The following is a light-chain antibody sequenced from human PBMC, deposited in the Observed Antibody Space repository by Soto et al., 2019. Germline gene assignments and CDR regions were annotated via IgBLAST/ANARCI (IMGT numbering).Light chain of an antibody. CDR1: SSDVGGYNY. V-gene: IGLV2-14*01. J-gene: IGLJ2*01. CDR2: DVS. Sequence: QSALTQPAPVSGSPGQSITISCTGTSSDVGGYNYVSWYQQHPGKAPKLMIYDVSNRPSGVSNRFSGSQSGNTASLTISGLQAEDEADYYCSSYTSSSTLVVFGGGTKLTVL. CDR3: SSYTSSSTLVV.